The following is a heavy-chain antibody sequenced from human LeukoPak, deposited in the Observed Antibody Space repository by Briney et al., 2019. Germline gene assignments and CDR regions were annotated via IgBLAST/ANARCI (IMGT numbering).Heavy chain of an antibody. CDR2: ISSSGNTI. Sequence: GGSLRLSCAASGFTFSSYEMNWVRQAPGKGLEGLSYISSSGNTIYYTDSVKGRFTISRDNAKNSLYLHMNSLRAEDTAVYYCAREWLSGTYYYGMDVWGQGTTVTVSS. CDR1: GFTFSSYE. D-gene: IGHD3-16*02. J-gene: IGHJ6*02. CDR3: AREWLSGTYYYGMDV. V-gene: IGHV3-48*03.